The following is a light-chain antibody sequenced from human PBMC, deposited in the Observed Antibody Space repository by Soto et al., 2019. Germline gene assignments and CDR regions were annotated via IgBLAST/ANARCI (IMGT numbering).Light chain of an antibody. CDR2: DAS. V-gene: IGKV1-5*01. CDR3: QQYNSYSPWT. J-gene: IGKJ1*01. Sequence: DSQMTRSPSAQSASVGGRVAITCRASQSISSWLAWDQQKPGKAPKLLIYDASSLESGVPSRFSGSGSGTEFTLTISSLQPDDFATYYCQQYNSYSPWTSGQGTKVDI. CDR1: QSISSW.